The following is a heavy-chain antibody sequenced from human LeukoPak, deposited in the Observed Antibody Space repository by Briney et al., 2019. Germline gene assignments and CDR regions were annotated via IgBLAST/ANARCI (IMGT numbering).Heavy chain of an antibody. D-gene: IGHD6-13*01. CDR2: INSDGSST. CDR1: GFTFSRYW. V-gene: IGHV3-74*01. CDR3: ARSQWYSSSWYYYYYMDV. Sequence: PGGSLRLSCAASGFTFSRYWMLWVRQAPGKGLVWVSRINSDGSSTSYADSVKGRFTISRDNAKNTLYLQMNSLRAEDTAVYYCARSQWYSSSWYYYYYMDVWGKGTTVTVSS. J-gene: IGHJ6*03.